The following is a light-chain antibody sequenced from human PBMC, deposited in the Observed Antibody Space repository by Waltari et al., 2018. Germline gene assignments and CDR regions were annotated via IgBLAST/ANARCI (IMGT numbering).Light chain of an antibody. CDR3: QHYVRLPVT. J-gene: IGKJ1*01. V-gene: IGKV3-20*01. CDR1: QSVGRS. Sequence: EIVLTQSPGTPSLSPGERATLSCWASQSVGRSLAWYQQKRGQAPRLLIYGASTRATGIPDRFSGSGSGTDFSLTISRLEPEDFAVYYCQHYVRLPVTFGQGTKVEI. CDR2: GAS.